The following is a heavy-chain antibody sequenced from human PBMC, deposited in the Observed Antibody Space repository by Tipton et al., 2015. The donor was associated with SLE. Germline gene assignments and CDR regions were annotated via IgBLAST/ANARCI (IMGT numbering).Heavy chain of an antibody. Sequence: TLSLTCTVSGGSISSSSYYWGWIRQPPGKGVEWIGRIYYSGSTYYNPSLKSRFTISVDTSKNQFSLKLSSVTAADTAVYYCARRDGMDVWGQGTTVTVSS. CDR3: ARRDGMDV. J-gene: IGHJ6*02. CDR2: IYYSGST. V-gene: IGHV4-39*01. CDR1: GGSISSSSYY.